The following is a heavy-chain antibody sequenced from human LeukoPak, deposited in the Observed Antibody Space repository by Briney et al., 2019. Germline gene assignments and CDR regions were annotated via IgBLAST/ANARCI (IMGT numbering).Heavy chain of an antibody. J-gene: IGHJ4*02. V-gene: IGHV1-46*01. Sequence: GASVKVSCKASGGTFSSYAISWVRQAPGQGLEWMGIINPSGGSTSYAQKFQGRVTMTRDTSTSTVYMELSSLRSEDTAVYYCARAVAVGNYYDSSGYYDYWGQGTLVTVSS. D-gene: IGHD3-22*01. CDR2: INPSGGST. CDR1: GGTFSSYA. CDR3: ARAVAVGNYYDSSGYYDY.